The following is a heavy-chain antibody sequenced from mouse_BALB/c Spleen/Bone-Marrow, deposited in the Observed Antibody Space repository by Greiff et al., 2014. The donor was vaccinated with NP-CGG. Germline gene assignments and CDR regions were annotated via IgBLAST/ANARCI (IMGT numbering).Heavy chain of an antibody. D-gene: IGHD4-1*01. J-gene: IGHJ2*01. Sequence: QVQLQQSGAELVKPGASVKLCCKASGYTFTSYWMHWVQQRPGQGLEWIGEINPSNGRTNYNEKFKSKATVTVDKSSSTAYMQLRSLKSEDSAFYYGARDWDEAYYFDYWGQGTTLTVSS. CDR1: GYTFTSYW. CDR2: INPSNGRT. V-gene: IGHV1S81*02. CDR3: ARDWDEAYYFDY.